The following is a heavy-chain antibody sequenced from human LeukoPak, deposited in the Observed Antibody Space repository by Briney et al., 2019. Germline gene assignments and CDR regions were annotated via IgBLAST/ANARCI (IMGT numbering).Heavy chain of an antibody. J-gene: IGHJ4*02. CDR1: GFTFSDYY. CDR3: ASSYYYDGDY. D-gene: IGHD3-22*01. V-gene: IGHV3-11*04. Sequence: SGGSLRLSCAASGFTFSDYYMTWIRQAPGKGLEWVSYISSGGTTKYYADSVKGRFTISRDNAKMSVYLQMNSLTAEDTALYYCASSYYYDGDYWGQGTLVTVSS. CDR2: ISSGGTTK.